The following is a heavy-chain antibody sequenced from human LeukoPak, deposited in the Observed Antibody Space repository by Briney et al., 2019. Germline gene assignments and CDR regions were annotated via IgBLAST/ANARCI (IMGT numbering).Heavy chain of an antibody. CDR3: AKVRSRGYSGYDFHYFDY. J-gene: IGHJ4*02. CDR1: GFTFDDYA. D-gene: IGHD5-12*01. V-gene: IGHV3-9*01. CDR2: ISWNSGSI. Sequence: GGSLRLSCAASGFTFDDYAMHWVRQAPGKGLEWVSGISWNSGSIGYADSVKGRFTISRDNAKNSLYLQMNSLRAEDTALYYCAKVRSRGYSGYDFHYFDYWGQGTLVTVSS.